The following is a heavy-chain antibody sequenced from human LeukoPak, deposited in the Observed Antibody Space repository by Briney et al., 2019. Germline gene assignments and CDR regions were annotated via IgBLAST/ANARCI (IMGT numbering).Heavy chain of an antibody. CDR2: IYPTGIT. D-gene: IGHD3-16*02. J-gene: IGHJ4*02. V-gene: IGHV4-61*02. CDR1: GGSISTGDYY. CDR3: AGSGGSYLVRTLPTYDY. Sequence: SETLSLTCTVSGGSISTGDYYWSWIRQPAGKGLEWIGRIYPTGITNYIPSLKNRVTISVDTSKNQFSLKLSSVTAADTAVYYCAGSGGSYLVRTLPTYDYWGQGTLVTVSS.